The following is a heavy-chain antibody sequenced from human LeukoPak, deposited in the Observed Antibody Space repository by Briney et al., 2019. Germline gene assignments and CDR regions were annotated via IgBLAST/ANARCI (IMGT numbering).Heavy chain of an antibody. Sequence: SESLSLTCAVYGGSFSGYYWSWIRQPPGKGLEWIGEINHSGSTNYSPSLKSRVTISVDTSKNQFSLKLSSVTAADTAVYYCARARITIFGVVKGAFDIWGQGTMVTVSS. CDR1: GGSFSGYY. CDR2: INHSGST. CDR3: ARARITIFGVVKGAFDI. J-gene: IGHJ3*02. V-gene: IGHV4-34*01. D-gene: IGHD3-3*01.